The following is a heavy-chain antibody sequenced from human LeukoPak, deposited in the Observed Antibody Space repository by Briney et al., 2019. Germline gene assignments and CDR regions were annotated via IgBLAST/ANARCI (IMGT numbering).Heavy chain of an antibody. CDR3: ARMYSSSWYLTRSQNWFDP. V-gene: IGHV4-59*01. D-gene: IGHD6-13*01. Sequence: PSETLSLTCTVSGGSISCYYWSWIRQPPGKGLEWIGYIYYSGSTNYNPSLKSRVTISVDTSKNQFSLKLSSVTAADTAVYYCARMYSSSWYLTRSQNWFDPWGQGTLVTVSS. CDR2: IYYSGST. CDR1: GGSISCYY. J-gene: IGHJ5*02.